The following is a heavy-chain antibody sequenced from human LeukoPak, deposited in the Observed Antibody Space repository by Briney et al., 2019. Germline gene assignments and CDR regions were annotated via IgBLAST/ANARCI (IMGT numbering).Heavy chain of an antibody. D-gene: IGHD6-13*01. CDR2: IYYSGST. J-gene: IGHJ4*02. CDR3: ARGMQQLYHFDS. CDR1: GGSISSYY. Sequence: PSETLSLTCAVSGGSISSYYWSWIRQPPGKRLEWIGYIYYSGSTNYNPSLKSRVTISVDTSKNQFSLKLSSVTAADTAVYYCARGMQQLYHFDSWGRGTLVTVSS. V-gene: IGHV4-59*01.